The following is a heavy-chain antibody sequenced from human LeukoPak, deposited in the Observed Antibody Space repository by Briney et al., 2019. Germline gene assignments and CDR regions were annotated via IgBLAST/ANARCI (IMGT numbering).Heavy chain of an antibody. Sequence: SQTLSLTCAVSGGSISSGGYSWSWIRQHPGKGLEWIGYIYYSGSTYYNPSLKSRVTISVDTSKNQFSLKLSSVTAADTAVYYCARAPRSGSSFDYWGQGTLVTVSS. CDR3: ARAPRSGSSFDY. CDR2: IYYSGST. V-gene: IGHV4-31*11. J-gene: IGHJ4*02. D-gene: IGHD3-10*01. CDR1: GGSISSGGYS.